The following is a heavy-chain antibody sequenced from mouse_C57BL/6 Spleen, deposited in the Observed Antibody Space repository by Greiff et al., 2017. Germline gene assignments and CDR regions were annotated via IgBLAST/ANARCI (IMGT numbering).Heavy chain of an antibody. CDR2: IHPNSGST. CDR1: GYTFTSYW. J-gene: IGHJ4*01. V-gene: IGHV1-64*01. D-gene: IGHD1-1*01. Sequence: QVQLQQTGAELVKPGASVKLSCKASGYTFTSYWMHWVKQRPGQGLEWIGMIHPNSGSTNYNEKFKSKATLTVDKSSSTAYMQLSSLTSEDSAVYYCARRGPGSNYAMDYWGQGTSVTVSS. CDR3: ARRGPGSNYAMDY.